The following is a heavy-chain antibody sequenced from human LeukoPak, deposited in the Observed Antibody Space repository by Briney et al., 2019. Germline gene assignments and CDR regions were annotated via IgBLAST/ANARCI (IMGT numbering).Heavy chain of an antibody. CDR2: IFHSGLT. V-gene: IGHV4-59*01. Sequence: SETLSLTCTVSGGSISSYYWTWIRQTPGKGLEWIGYIFHSGLTNYNSALRSRVTLSVDTARNQLSLKLTSVTAADTAVYYCAREVSTVTFDYWGQGTLVTVSS. J-gene: IGHJ4*02. CDR3: AREVSTVTFDY. D-gene: IGHD4-17*01. CDR1: GGSISSYY.